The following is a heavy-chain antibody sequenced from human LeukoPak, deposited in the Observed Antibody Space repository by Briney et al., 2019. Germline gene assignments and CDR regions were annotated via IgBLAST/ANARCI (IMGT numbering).Heavy chain of an antibody. CDR3: ARWAFARTGVGEYFDY. CDR2: INHSGST. CDR1: GVSFSGYY. D-gene: IGHD3-16*01. V-gene: IGHV4-34*01. Sequence: SETLSLTCAVYGVSFSGYYWSWIRQPPGKGLEWIGEINHSGSTNYNPSLKSRFTISVDTSKNQFSLKLSSVTAADTAVYYCARWAFARTGVGEYFDYWGQGTLVTVSS. J-gene: IGHJ4*02.